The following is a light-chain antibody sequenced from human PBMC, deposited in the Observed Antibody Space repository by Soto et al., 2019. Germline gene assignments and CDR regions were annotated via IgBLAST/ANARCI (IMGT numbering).Light chain of an antibody. CDR1: QSVLYSSNNKNY. CDR2: WAS. V-gene: IGKV4-1*01. J-gene: IGKJ2*01. Sequence: DIVMTQSPDSLAVSLGERATINCKSSQSVLYSSNNKNYLAWYQQKPGQPPKLLIYWASTRESGVPDRFSGRVAGPDFTLIIRRLQAEDVAVYYCQQYYSTPYTFGQGTKLEIK. CDR3: QQYYSTPYT.